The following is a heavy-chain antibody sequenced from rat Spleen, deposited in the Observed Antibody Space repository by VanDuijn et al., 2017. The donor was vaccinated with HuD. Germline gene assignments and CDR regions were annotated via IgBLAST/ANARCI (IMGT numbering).Heavy chain of an antibody. V-gene: IGHV5-58*01. Sequence: EVKLVESGGGLVQPGRSLKLSCAASGFNFNDYWMYWVRQAPGKGLEWVSSIDTDGSRTYYPDSVRGRFTISRDNAESTLYLQMDSLTSEDTATYYCTTWDYYNNRFDYWGHGVMVTVSS. CDR2: IDTDGSRT. CDR3: TTWDYYNNRFDY. CDR1: GFNFNDYW. D-gene: IGHD1-6*01. J-gene: IGHJ2*01.